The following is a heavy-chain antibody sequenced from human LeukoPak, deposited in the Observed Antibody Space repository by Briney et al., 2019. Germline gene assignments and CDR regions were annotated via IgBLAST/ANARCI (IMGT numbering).Heavy chain of an antibody. V-gene: IGHV1-18*01. CDR3: ARGYMGATSYFDY. Sequence: ASVKVSCKASGYTFTTYGFSWVRQAPGQGLEWMGWISAFNGNTNYAHKFQGRVTLTTDTSTSTAYMELRSLRFDDTAVYYCARGYMGATSYFDYWGQGTLVTVSS. CDR1: GYTFTTYG. J-gene: IGHJ4*02. D-gene: IGHD1-26*01. CDR2: ISAFNGNT.